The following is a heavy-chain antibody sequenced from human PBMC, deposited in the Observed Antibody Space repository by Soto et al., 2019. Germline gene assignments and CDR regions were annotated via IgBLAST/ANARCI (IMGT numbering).Heavy chain of an antibody. V-gene: IGHV3-23*01. Sequence: EVQLLESGGGLVQPGGSLRLSCAASGFTFSSYAMSWVRQAPGKGLEWVSAISGSGGSTYYTDSVKGRFTISRDNSKNTLNLQMNSLRAEDTAVYYCAKDKVGAYGEIDYWGQGTLVTVSS. CDR2: ISGSGGST. CDR3: AKDKVGAYGEIDY. CDR1: GFTFSSYA. D-gene: IGHD1-26*01. J-gene: IGHJ4*02.